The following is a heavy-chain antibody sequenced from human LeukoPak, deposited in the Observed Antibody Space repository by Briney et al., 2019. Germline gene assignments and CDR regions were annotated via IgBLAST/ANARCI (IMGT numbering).Heavy chain of an antibody. V-gene: IGHV1-8*03. Sequence: GASVKVSCKTSGYTFTSYHINWVRQATGQGLEWMGWMNPYSGDRGYTQKFQGRVSITSDTSISTAYMELSSLRSEDTAVYFCARPTSLTASGYDYWGQGTLVTVSS. D-gene: IGHD4-17*01. CDR3: ARPTSLTASGYDY. J-gene: IGHJ4*02. CDR1: GYTFTSYH. CDR2: MNPYSGDR.